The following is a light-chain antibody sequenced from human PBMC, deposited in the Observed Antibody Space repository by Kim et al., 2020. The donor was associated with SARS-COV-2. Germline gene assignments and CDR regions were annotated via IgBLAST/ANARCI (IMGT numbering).Light chain of an antibody. V-gene: IGLV4-69*01. CDR1: SGHSNYA. CDR2: LNSDGSH. CDR3: QTWGTGIWV. Sequence: ASVKLTCTLSSGHSNYAIAWHQQQPEKGPRYLMKLNSDGSHSKGDGIPDRFSGSSSGAERYLTISSLQSEDEADYYCQTWGTGIWVFGGGTQLTVL. J-gene: IGLJ3*02.